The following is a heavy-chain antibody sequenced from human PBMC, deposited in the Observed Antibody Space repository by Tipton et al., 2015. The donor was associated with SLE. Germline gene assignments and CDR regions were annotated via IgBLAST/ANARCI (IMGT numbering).Heavy chain of an antibody. CDR2: INHSGST. J-gene: IGHJ2*01. Sequence: TLSLTCAVYGGSFSGCYWSWIRRPPGKGLEWIGEINHSGSTNYNPSLKSRVTISVDTSKNQSSLKLSSVTAADTAVYYCARFSPAAGLWYFDLWGRGTLVTVSS. CDR1: GGSFSGCY. CDR3: ARFSPAAGLWYFDL. V-gene: IGHV4-34*01. D-gene: IGHD6-13*01.